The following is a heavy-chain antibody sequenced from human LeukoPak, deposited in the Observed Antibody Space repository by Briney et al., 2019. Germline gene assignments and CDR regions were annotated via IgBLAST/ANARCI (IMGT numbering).Heavy chain of an antibody. CDR2: INHSGST. V-gene: IGHV4-34*01. CDR1: GGSFSGYY. D-gene: IGHD3-10*01. Sequence: PSETLSLTCAVYGGSFSGYYWSWIRQPPGKGLEWIGEINHSGSTNYNPSLKSRVTISVDTSKNQFSLKLSSVTAAHTAVYYCARVNYYGSGVFDYWGQGTLVTVSS. CDR3: ARVNYYGSGVFDY. J-gene: IGHJ4*02.